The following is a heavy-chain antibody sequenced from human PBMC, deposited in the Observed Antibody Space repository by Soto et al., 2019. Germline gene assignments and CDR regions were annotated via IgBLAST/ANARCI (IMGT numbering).Heavy chain of an antibody. Sequence: EVQLVESGGGLVQPGGSLRLSCAASGFTFSSYSMNWVRQAPGKGLEWVSYISSSSSTIYYADSVKGRFTISRDNAKNSLYLQINSLRDEDTAVYYCARDFPIFGVVHSGFDPWGQGTLVTVSS. CDR3: ARDFPIFGVVHSGFDP. CDR2: ISSSSSTI. J-gene: IGHJ5*02. V-gene: IGHV3-48*02. D-gene: IGHD3-3*01. CDR1: GFTFSSYS.